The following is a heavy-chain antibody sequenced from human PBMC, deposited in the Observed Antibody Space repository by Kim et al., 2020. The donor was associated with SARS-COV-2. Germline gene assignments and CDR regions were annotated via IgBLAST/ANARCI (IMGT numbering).Heavy chain of an antibody. CDR2: INYSGRT. CDR3: ARHSGPDGYSSSWYGFPGGYTMDV. Sequence: SETLSLTCTVSGGSISSSTYYWGWIRQPPGKGLEWIGSINYSGRTYYNPSLKSRVTISVDTSKNQCSVIVSSVTAADTAVYYCARHSGPDGYSSSWYGFPGGYTMDVWGQGTTVTVSS. V-gene: IGHV4-39*01. J-gene: IGHJ6*02. CDR1: GGSISSSTYY. D-gene: IGHD6-13*01.